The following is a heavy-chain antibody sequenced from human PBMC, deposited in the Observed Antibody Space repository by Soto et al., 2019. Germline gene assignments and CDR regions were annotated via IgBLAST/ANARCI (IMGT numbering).Heavy chain of an antibody. CDR2: IIPMFGIA. CDR3: ATDRPLWFGELLWVY. V-gene: IGHV1-69*04. D-gene: IGHD3-10*01. CDR1: GDTFNRYT. J-gene: IGHJ4*01. Sequence: ASVKVSCKGSGDTFNRYTVTWVRQAPGQGLEWMGRIIPMFGIASYAQNFQGRVTITADKSTNTAYMELSSLRSEDTAVYYCATDRPLWFGELLWVYWG.